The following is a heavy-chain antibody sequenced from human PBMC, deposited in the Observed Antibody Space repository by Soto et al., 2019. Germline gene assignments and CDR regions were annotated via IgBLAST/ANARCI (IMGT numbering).Heavy chain of an antibody. Sequence: GGSLRLSCAASGFTFTNYGMQWVRQAPGKGLEWVAVIWYDGINKRYAESVKGRFTISRDNSNNTLSLQMNSLRVEDTSVYHCASVDPYYASDYCGQGTVVTVSS. J-gene: IGHJ4*02. CDR3: ASVDPYYASDY. V-gene: IGHV3-33*01. CDR2: IWYDGINK. D-gene: IGHD3-3*01. CDR1: GFTFTNYG.